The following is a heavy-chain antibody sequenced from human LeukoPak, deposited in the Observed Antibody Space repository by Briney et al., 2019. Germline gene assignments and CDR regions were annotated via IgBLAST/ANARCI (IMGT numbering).Heavy chain of an antibody. CDR2: IIPIFGTA. CDR1: GGTFSSYA. D-gene: IGHD3-22*01. CDR3: AREGGYYYSPDFDY. Sequence: ASVKVSCKASGGTFSSYAISWVRQAPGQGLEWMGGIIPIFGTANYAQKFQGRVTITADESTSTAYMELSSLRSEDTAVYYCAREGGYYYSPDFDYWGQGTLVTVSS. V-gene: IGHV1-69*13. J-gene: IGHJ4*02.